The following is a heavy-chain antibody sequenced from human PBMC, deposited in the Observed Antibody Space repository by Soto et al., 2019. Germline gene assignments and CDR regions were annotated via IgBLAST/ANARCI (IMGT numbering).Heavy chain of an antibody. D-gene: IGHD2-15*01. CDR2: MYSGGTNI. Sequence: GESLKLSCQASGFSLSTYRMDWVRQMPGKGLEWMGIMYSGGTNIKYNPSVQGQVTISVDKSKNTAYLQMSSLKASDTAMYYSVSHTDTLSYF. V-gene: IGHV5-51*01. CDR3: VSHTDTLSYF. CDR1: GFSLSTYR. J-gene: IGHJ2*01.